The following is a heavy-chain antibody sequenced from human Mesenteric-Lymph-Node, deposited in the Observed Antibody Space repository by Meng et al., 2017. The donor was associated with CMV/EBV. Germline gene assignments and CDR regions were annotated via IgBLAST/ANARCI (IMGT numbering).Heavy chain of an antibody. J-gene: IGHJ4*02. CDR3: AKDLGYCSDICLPDC. V-gene: IGHV4-39*07. CDR1: GGSISSSSYY. D-gene: IGHD2-15*01. Sequence: SETLSLTCTVSGGSISSSSYYWGWIRQPPGKGLEWIGSIYYSGSTYYNPSLKSRVTISVDTSKNQFSLKLSSVTAADTAVYYCAKDLGYCSDICLPDCWGQGTLVTVSS. CDR2: IYYSGST.